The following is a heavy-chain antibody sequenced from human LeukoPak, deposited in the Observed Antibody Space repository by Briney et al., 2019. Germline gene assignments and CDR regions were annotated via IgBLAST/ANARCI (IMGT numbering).Heavy chain of an antibody. V-gene: IGHV3-30-3*01. CDR2: ISYDGSNK. D-gene: IGHD5-12*01. Sequence: GGSLRLSCAASGFTFSSYAMHWVRQAPGKGLEWVAVISYDGSNKYYADSVKGRFTISRDNSKNTLYLQMNSLRAEDTAVYYCARVREVAIIYYYYGMDVWGQGTTVTVSS. J-gene: IGHJ6*02. CDR3: ARVREVAIIYYYYGMDV. CDR1: GFTFSSYA.